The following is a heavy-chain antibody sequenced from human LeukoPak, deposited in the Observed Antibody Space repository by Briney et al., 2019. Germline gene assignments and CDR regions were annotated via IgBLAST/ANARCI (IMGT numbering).Heavy chain of an antibody. J-gene: IGHJ5*02. Sequence: SETLSLTCAVYGGSFSGYYWSWIRQPPGKGLEWIGEINHSGSTNYNPSLKGRVTISVDTSKNQFSLKLSSVTAADTAVYYCATAVFRGVMDPWGQGTLVTVSS. D-gene: IGHD3-10*01. CDR3: ATAVFRGVMDP. CDR1: GGSFSGYY. V-gene: IGHV4-34*01. CDR2: INHSGST.